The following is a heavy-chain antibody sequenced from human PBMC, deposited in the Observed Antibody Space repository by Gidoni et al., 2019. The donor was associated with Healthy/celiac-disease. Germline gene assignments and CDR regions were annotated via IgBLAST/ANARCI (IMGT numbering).Heavy chain of an antibody. V-gene: IGHV4-39*01. J-gene: IGHJ4*02. Sequence: QLQLQESGPGLVKPSETMSLTCTVSGGSISSSSYYWGWIRQPPGKGLEWIGSTYYSGSTYYNPSLKSRVTISVDTSKNQFSLKLSSVTAADTAVYYCARLTWVAVAGSLFDYWGQGTLVTVSS. CDR3: ARLTWVAVAGSLFDY. CDR2: TYYSGST. CDR1: GGSISSSSYY. D-gene: IGHD6-19*01.